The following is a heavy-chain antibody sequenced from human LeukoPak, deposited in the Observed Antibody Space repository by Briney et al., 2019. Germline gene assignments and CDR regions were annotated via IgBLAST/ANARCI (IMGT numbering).Heavy chain of an antibody. D-gene: IGHD3-22*01. J-gene: IGHJ5*02. CDR3: ARGRTGGKPHTDYYYVRRGGWFDP. V-gene: IGHV4-34*01. CDR1: GGSFIGYY. CDR2: INHSGST. Sequence: PPETPPLTCAVYGGSFIGYYWSWIRQPPGKGLEWIGEINHSGSTSYYPSLKSRVTISVDTSKNQFYLKLSSVTAADTAVYYCARGRTGGKPHTDYYYVRRGGWFDPWGEGTLDPVSS.